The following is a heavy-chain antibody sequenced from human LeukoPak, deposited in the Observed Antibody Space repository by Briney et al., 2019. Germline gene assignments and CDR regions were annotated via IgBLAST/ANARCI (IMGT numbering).Heavy chain of an antibody. D-gene: IGHD1-26*01. CDR3: ARGSEWELLGSCDY. Sequence: GGSLRLSCVASGFTFTKYSMIWVRQAPGKGLEWVSYISSSGSAMYFADSVKGRFTFSRDNAKNSMFLQMNSLRADDTAIYYCARGSEWELLGSCDYWGQGTPVTVSS. V-gene: IGHV3-48*04. CDR1: GFTFTKYS. J-gene: IGHJ4*02. CDR2: ISSSGSAM.